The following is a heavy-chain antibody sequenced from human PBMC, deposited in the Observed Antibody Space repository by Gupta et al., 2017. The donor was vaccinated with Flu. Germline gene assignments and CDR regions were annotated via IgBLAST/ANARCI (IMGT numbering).Heavy chain of an antibody. J-gene: IGHJ4*02. V-gene: IGHV3-30*18. CDR3: AKDDRAATVVTPGLDY. D-gene: IGHD2-21*02. CDR1: FTFSNYA. CDR2: ILSDGSNK. Sequence: FTFSNYAMNWVRQATGKGLEWVAVILSDGSNKYYADSVKGRFTISRDNSKNTLYLQMNSLRPEDTAVYYCAKDDRAATVVTPGLDYWGQGTLVTVSS.